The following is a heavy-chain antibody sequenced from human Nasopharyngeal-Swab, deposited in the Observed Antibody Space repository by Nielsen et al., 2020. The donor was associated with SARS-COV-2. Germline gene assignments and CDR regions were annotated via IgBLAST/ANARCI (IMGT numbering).Heavy chain of an antibody. Sequence: GESLKISCAASGFTFSSYSMNWVRQAPGKGLEWVSSISSSSSYIYYADSVKGRFTISRDNAKNSLYLQMNSLRAEDTAVYYCARVRVVATTYYYYGMDVWGQGTTVTVSS. CDR2: ISSSSSYI. J-gene: IGHJ6*02. CDR1: GFTFSSYS. CDR3: ARVRVVATTYYYYGMDV. V-gene: IGHV3-21*01. D-gene: IGHD5-12*01.